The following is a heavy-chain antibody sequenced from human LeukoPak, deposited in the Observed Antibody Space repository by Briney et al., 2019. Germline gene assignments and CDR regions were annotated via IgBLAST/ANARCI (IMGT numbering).Heavy chain of an antibody. V-gene: IGHV3-66*01. CDR1: GFTVSSNS. J-gene: IGHJ4*02. CDR2: IYTGGTT. D-gene: IGHD3-16*01. CDR3: ARDVAAPGGVYFDY. Sequence: GGSLRLSCAASGFTVSSNSMSWVRQAPGKGLVWISVIYTGGTTYYADSVKGRFTISRDNSKNTLYLQMNSLRAEDTAVYYCARDVAAPGGVYFDYWGQGTLVTVSS.